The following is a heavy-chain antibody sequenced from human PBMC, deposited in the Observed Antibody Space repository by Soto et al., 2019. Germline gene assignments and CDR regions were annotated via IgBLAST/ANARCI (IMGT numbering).Heavy chain of an antibody. J-gene: IGHJ4*02. CDR2: IYHSGST. D-gene: IGHD4-17*01. Sequence: QVQLQESGPGLVKPSETLSLTCTVSGGSISSYYWSWIRQPPGKGLEWIGYIYHSGSTNYIPSLKSRVTLSVDSSNNQFSLKLSSVTAADTAVYYCAGEGTYYGDYGTLGYWGQGTLVTVSS. CDR3: AGEGTYYGDYGTLGY. V-gene: IGHV4-59*01. CDR1: GGSISSYY.